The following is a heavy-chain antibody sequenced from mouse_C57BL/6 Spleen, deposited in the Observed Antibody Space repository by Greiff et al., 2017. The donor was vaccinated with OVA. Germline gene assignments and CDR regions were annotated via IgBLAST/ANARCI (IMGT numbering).Heavy chain of an antibody. V-gene: IGHV1-53*01. CDR3: AREGIYYDYGGYYFDY. Sequence: VQLQQPGTELVKPGASVKLSRKASGYTFTSYWMHWVKQRPGQGLEWIGNINPSNGGTNYNEKFKSKATLTVDKSSSTAYMQLSSLTSEDSAVYYCAREGIYYDYGGYYFDYWGQGTTLTVSS. J-gene: IGHJ2*01. CDR2: INPSNGGT. CDR1: GYTFTSYW. D-gene: IGHD2-4*01.